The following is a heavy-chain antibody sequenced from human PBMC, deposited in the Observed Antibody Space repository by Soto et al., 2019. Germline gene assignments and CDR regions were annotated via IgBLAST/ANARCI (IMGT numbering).Heavy chain of an antibody. CDR1: GGSISSGGYY. Sequence: QVQLQESGPGLVKPSQTLSLTCTVSGGSISSGGYYWSWIRQHPGQGLEWIGYIYYSGSTYYKPSRKSRVTISVDTSKNQFSLKLRSVTAADTAVYYCAREPQARPRWFDPWGQGTLVTVSS. D-gene: IGHD6-6*01. CDR3: AREPQARPRWFDP. J-gene: IGHJ5*02. CDR2: IYYSGST. V-gene: IGHV4-31*03.